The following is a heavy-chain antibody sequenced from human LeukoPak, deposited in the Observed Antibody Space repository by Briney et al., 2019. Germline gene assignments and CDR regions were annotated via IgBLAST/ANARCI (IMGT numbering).Heavy chain of an antibody. CDR3: ARVGTGERQRVFDN. V-gene: IGHV3-7*01. CDR2: ISRGGIES. J-gene: IGHJ4*02. Sequence: GGSLRLSCALSGVTHSEFLMTWARRAPGQALECVASISRGGIESYYVDSVKGRFPNSRDKAEQSISRQMDSLRVGATEAYYCARVGTGERQRVFDNCGQGNLVTASS. CDR1: GVTHSEFL. D-gene: IGHD1-1*01.